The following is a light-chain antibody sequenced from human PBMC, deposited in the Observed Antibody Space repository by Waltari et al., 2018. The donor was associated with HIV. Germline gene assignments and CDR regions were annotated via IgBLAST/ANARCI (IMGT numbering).Light chain of an antibody. V-gene: IGKV3-20*01. Sequence: EIVLTQSPGTLSLSPGERASLSCRASQSVSSNYLAWYQQKPDQAPRLLIYDALSRATGIPDRFSGSGSGTDFTLTISRLEPEDFAVYYCQQYGSSPPITFGQGTRLEIK. CDR3: QQYGSSPPIT. J-gene: IGKJ5*01. CDR2: DAL. CDR1: QSVSSNY.